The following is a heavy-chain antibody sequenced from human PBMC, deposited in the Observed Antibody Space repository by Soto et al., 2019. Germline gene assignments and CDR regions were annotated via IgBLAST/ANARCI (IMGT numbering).Heavy chain of an antibody. CDR3: ARRYLTGTGLVRDNFDY. D-gene: IGHD3-9*01. CDR2: INAGNGDT. V-gene: IGHV1-3*01. CDR1: GYTFTRYT. Sequence: QVQLVQSGAEVKKPGASVKVSCKASGYTFTRYTIHWVRQAPGLRLEWMGWINAGNGDTKYSQNFQGRVTITIDTSASTAYMELSSLRSEDTAVYYCARRYLTGTGLVRDNFDYWGQGTLVTVSS. J-gene: IGHJ4*02.